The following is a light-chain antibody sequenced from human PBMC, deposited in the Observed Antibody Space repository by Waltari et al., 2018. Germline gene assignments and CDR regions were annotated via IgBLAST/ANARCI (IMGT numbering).Light chain of an antibody. V-gene: IGKV3-11*01. J-gene: IGKJ1*01. CDR2: DAS. Sequence: EIVLTQSPATLSLSPGERSTPSCRASQSVRSYLAWYHQKPGQAPRLLIYDASNRATGIPARFSGSGSGTDFTLTISSLEPEDFAVYYCQQRSNWPWTFGQGTKVEIK. CDR1: QSVRSY. CDR3: QQRSNWPWT.